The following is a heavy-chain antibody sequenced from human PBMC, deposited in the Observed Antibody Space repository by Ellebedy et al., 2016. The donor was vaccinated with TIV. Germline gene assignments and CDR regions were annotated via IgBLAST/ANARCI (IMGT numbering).Heavy chain of an antibody. J-gene: IGHJ4*02. CDR3: AEGRSGWYYSDY. Sequence: GSLRLSCAAFGGSLNGYYWSWVRQPPGGGLEWIGEMNQSGNTNYNPSLKSRVTITVDTSKNHFSLRLSSVTAADTAVYYCAEGRSGWYYSDYWGQGTLVTVSS. V-gene: IGHV4-34*01. CDR2: MNQSGNT. CDR1: GGSLNGYY. D-gene: IGHD6-19*01.